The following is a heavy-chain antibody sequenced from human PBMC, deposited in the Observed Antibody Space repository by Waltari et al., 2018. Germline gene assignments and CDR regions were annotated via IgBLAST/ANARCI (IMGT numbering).Heavy chain of an antibody. Sequence: EVQLVQSGAEVKKPGATVKISCKASGYTFTDYYLPLVQQAPGKGLEWMGRVDPEDGETIYAEKFQGRVTITADTSTDTAYMELSSLRSEDTAVYYCATPGGATHIFDFDYWGQGTLVTVSS. V-gene: IGHV1-69-2*01. CDR1: GYTFTDYY. CDR3: ATPGGATHIFDFDY. D-gene: IGHD1-26*01. J-gene: IGHJ4*02. CDR2: VDPEDGET.